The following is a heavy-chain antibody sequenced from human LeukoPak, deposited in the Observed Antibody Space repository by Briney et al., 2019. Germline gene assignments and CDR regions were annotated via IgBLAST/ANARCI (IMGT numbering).Heavy chain of an antibody. CDR3: AKDLVGYSSGWDHDY. D-gene: IGHD6-19*01. V-gene: IGHV3-30*18. Sequence: GRSLRLSCAASGFTFSSYGMHWVRQAPGKGLEWVAVISYDGSNKYYADSVKGRFTISRDNSKNTLYLQMNSLRAEDTAVYYCAKDLVGYSSGWDHDYWGQGTLVTVSS. CDR1: GFTFSSYG. CDR2: ISYDGSNK. J-gene: IGHJ4*02.